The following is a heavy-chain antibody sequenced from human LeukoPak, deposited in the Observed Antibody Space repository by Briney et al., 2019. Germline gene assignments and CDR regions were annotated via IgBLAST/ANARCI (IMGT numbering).Heavy chain of an antibody. D-gene: IGHD1-26*01. V-gene: IGHV4-4*02. J-gene: IGHJ4*02. CDR1: GGSISGTNL. CDR3: SRESGAFCLCPH. CDR2: ISLAGQT. Sequence: SGTLSLTCGVSGGSISGTNLWSWVRQPPGQGLEWIGEISLAGQTNYNPSLNGRVTMSLDKSSNQLSLHLTSVTAADTATYFCSRESGAFCLCPHWRRGTLVIVSS.